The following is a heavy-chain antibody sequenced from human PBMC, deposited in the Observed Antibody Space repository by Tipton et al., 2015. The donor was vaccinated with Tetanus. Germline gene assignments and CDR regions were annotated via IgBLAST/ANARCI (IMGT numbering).Heavy chain of an antibody. CDR3: ARDRVDTAMVTSGYYYGMDV. D-gene: IGHD5-18*01. CDR1: GGSISSGDYY. V-gene: IGHV4-30-4*01. Sequence: TLSLTCTVSGGSISSGDYYWSWIRQPPGKGLEWIGYIYYSGSTYYNPSLKSRVTISVDTSKNQFSLKLSSVTAADTAVYYCARDRVDTAMVTSGYYYGMDVWGQGTTVPVSS. CDR2: IYYSGST. J-gene: IGHJ6*02.